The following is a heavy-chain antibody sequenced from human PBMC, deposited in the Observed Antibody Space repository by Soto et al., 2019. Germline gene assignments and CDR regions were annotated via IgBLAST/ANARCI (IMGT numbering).Heavy chain of an antibody. CDR1: GGSISSYY. CDR3: ARELSGGQQLQGWFDP. V-gene: IGHV4-59*01. D-gene: IGHD6-13*01. CDR2: IYYSGST. Sequence: SETLSLTCTVSGGSISSYYWSRIRQPPGKGLEWIGYIYYSGSTNYNPSLKSRVTISVDTSKNQFSLKLSSVTAADTAVYYCARELSGGQQLQGWFDPWGQGTLVTVSS. J-gene: IGHJ5*02.